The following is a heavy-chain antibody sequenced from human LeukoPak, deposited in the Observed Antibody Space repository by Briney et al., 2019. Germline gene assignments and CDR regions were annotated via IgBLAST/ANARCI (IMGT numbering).Heavy chain of an antibody. CDR3: TKTTTGYSSGQYPGWPADH. V-gene: IGHV3-23*01. Sequence: GGSLRLSCTASGFTFNNYAMYWVRQAPRKALEWVAGIFGSGGSAHYADSVKGRFTISRDNSKNTVYLQMDSLRGEDTAVYYCTKTTTGYSSGQYPGWPADHWGQGALVTVAS. D-gene: IGHD3-22*01. J-gene: IGHJ4*02. CDR2: IFGSGGSA. CDR1: GFTFNNYA.